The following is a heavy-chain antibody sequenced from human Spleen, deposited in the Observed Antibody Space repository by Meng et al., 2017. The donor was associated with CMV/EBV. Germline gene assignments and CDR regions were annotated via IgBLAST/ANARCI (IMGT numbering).Heavy chain of an antibody. D-gene: IGHD3-9*01. CDR3: AREAMPGILVRDGMDV. V-gene: IGHV1-46*02. J-gene: IGHJ6*02. CDR2: LTPGAGYT. Sequence: ASVKVSCKAAGYIFNGYYIHWVRQAPGQGLEWMGILTPGAGYTTSAQKFQGRVTMTSDTSTTTVYMEMRSLRSEDTALYFCAREAMPGILVRDGMDVWGQGTTVTVSS. CDR1: GYIFNGYY.